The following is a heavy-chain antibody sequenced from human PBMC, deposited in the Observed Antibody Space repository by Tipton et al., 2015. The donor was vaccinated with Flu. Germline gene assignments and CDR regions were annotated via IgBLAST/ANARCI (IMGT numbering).Heavy chain of an antibody. Sequence: TLSLTCTVSGGSISSGSYYWSWIRQPAGKGLEWIGSIFTSGSTNYNPSLKSRVTISVDTSKNQFSLKLSSVTAADTAVYCCARARYNWNDGYYYYYGMDVWGQGTTVTVSS. V-gene: IGHV4-61*02. J-gene: IGHJ6*02. D-gene: IGHD1-1*01. CDR2: IFTSGST. CDR3: ARARYNWNDGYYYYYGMDV. CDR1: GGSISSGSYY.